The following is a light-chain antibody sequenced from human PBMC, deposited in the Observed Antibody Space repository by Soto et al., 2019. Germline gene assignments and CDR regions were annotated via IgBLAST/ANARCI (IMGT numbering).Light chain of an antibody. CDR1: SSDVGSSNL. V-gene: IGLV2-23*01. Sequence: QSALTQPASVSGSPGQSITISCTGTSSDVGSSNLVSWYQQHPGKTPKLIIYEGSRRPSGVSGRFSGSMSGNAASLTISGLQAEDEADYYCCSFTRSSTSYVFGNGTKVTVL. CDR2: EGS. CDR3: CSFTRSSTSYV. J-gene: IGLJ1*01.